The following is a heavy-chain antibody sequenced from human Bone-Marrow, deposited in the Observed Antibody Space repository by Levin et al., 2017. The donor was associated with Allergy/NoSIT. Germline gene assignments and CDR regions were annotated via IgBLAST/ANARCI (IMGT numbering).Heavy chain of an antibody. V-gene: IGHV3-48*03. J-gene: IGHJ4*02. CDR2: ITTSGSTM. D-gene: IGHD3-3*01. CDR1: GFTFNTYE. Sequence: PSETLSLTCAASGFTFNTYEMNWVRQAPGKGLEWLSYITTSGSTMYYADSVKGRFTISRDNAKNSLYLQMNSLRADDTAVYYCARDGAIFGGDNYFDYWGQGTLVTVSS. CDR3: ARDGAIFGGDNYFDY.